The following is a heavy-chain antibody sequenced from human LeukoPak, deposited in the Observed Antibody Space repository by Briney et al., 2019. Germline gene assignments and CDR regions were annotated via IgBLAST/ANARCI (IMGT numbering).Heavy chain of an antibody. CDR2: IKQDGSEK. CDR3: AGGRDGYKPNFDY. D-gene: IGHD5-24*01. V-gene: IGHV3-7*01. J-gene: IGHJ4*02. CDR1: GFTFSSYW. Sequence: GSLRLSCAASGFTFSSYWMSWVRQAPGKGLKWVANIKQDGSEKYYVDSVKGRFTISRDNAKNSLYLQMNSLRAEDTAVYYCAGGRDGYKPNFDYWGQGTLVTVSS.